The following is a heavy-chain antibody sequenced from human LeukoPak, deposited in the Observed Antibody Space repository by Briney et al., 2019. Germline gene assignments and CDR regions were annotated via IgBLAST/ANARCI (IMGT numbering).Heavy chain of an antibody. D-gene: IGHD3-3*01. Sequence: GGSLRLSCAASGFTFSNYEMNWVRQAPGKGLEWISYNRSSGESIYYADPVKGRFTISRDNAENSLYLQTSSLRAEDTAVYYCARGYYVDYWGQGTLVTVSS. J-gene: IGHJ4*02. V-gene: IGHV3-48*03. CDR1: GFTFSNYE. CDR3: ARGYYVDY. CDR2: NRSSGESI.